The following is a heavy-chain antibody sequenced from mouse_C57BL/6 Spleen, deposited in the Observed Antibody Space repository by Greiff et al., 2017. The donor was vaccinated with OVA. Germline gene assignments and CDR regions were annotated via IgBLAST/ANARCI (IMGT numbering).Heavy chain of an antibody. V-gene: IGHV5-16*01. CDR1: GFTFSDYY. Sequence: EVQRVESEGGLVQPGSSMKLSCTASGFTFSDYYMAWVRQVPEKGLEWVANINYDGSSTYYLDSLKSRFIISRDNAKNILYLQMSSLKSEDTATYYCARDNNYGSSYGYWYFDVWGTGTTVTVSS. CDR3: ARDNNYGSSYGYWYFDV. J-gene: IGHJ1*03. CDR2: INYDGSST. D-gene: IGHD1-1*01.